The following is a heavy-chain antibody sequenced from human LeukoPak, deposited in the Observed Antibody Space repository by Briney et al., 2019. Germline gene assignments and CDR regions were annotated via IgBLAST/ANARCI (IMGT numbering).Heavy chain of an antibody. CDR1: GFTFSSYT. D-gene: IGHD2-15*01. CDR3: ARAVYCSGGSCCSGAFDI. V-gene: IGHV3-21*01. J-gene: IGHJ3*02. CDR2: ITTSSTYI. Sequence: SGGSLRLSCTASGFTFSSYTMKWVRHAPGKGLEWVSSITTSSTYIYYPDSVKGRFTISRDNAKKSLFLHMNSLRAEDTAVYDCARAVYCSGGSCCSGAFDIRGQGTKVTVSS.